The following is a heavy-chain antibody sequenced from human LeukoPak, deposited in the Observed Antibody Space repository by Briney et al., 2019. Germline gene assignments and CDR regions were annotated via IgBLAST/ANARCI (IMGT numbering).Heavy chain of an antibody. Sequence: GGSLRLSCAASGFTFSSYGMHWVRQAPGKGLEWVAFIRYDGSNKYYADSVKGRFIISRDNSKNTLYLQMNSLRAEDTAVYYCAKDARGDYYYYMDVWGKGTTVTVSS. V-gene: IGHV3-30*02. D-gene: IGHD3-10*01. CDR2: IRYDGSNK. CDR3: AKDARGDYYYYMDV. J-gene: IGHJ6*03. CDR1: GFTFSSYG.